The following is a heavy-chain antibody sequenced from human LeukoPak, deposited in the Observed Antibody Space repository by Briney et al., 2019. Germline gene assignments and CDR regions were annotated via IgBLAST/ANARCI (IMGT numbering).Heavy chain of an antibody. CDR2: ISSSSSYI. J-gene: IGHJ4*02. Sequence: RPGGSLGLSCAASGFTFSSYSMNWVRQAPGKGLEWVPSISSSSSYIYYADSVKGRFTISRDNAKNSLYLQMNSLRAEDTAVYYCARDMAYYDSSGFDYWGQGTLVTVSS. CDR1: GFTFSSYS. D-gene: IGHD3-22*01. V-gene: IGHV3-21*01. CDR3: ARDMAYYDSSGFDY.